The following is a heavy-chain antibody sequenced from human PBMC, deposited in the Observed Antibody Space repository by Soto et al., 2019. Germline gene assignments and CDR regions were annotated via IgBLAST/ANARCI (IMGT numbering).Heavy chain of an antibody. D-gene: IGHD3-3*01. Sequence: SGPTLVNPTQTLTLTCTFSGFSLSTSGVGVGWIRQPPGKALECVALIYWDDDKRYSPPLMSRLTISKDASKNQVVLTMTNMDPVHPATYYSPPRRIPNPDSDRAIFDYWGQGT. CDR2: IYWDDDK. CDR3: PPRRIPNPDSDRAIFDY. CDR1: GFSLSTSGVG. V-gene: IGHV2-5*02. J-gene: IGHJ4*02.